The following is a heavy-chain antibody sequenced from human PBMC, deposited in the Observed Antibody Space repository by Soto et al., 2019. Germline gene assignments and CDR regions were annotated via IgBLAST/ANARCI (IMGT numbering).Heavy chain of an antibody. CDR2: IIPIFGTA. J-gene: IGHJ3*02. V-gene: IGHV1-69*06. CDR1: GGTFSSYA. D-gene: IGHD3-22*01. CDR3: ARVSEYYYDSSGYYLDAFDI. Sequence: SVKVSCKASGGTFSSYAISWVRQAPGQGLERMGGIIPIFGTANYAQKFQGRVTITADKSTSTAYMELSSLRSEDTAVYYCARVSEYYYDSSGYYLDAFDIWGQGTMVTVSS.